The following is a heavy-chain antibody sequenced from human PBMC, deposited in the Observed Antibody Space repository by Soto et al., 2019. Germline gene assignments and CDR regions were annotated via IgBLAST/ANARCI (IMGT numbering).Heavy chain of an antibody. J-gene: IGHJ6*02. CDR3: ARESSSWYPDYYYGMDV. CDR1: GGTFSSYA. D-gene: IGHD6-13*01. CDR2: IIPIFGTA. Sequence: SVKVSCKASGGTFSSYAISWVRQAPGQGLEWMGGIIPIFGTANYAQKFQGRVTITADESTSTAYMELSSLRSEDTAVYYCARESSSWYPDYYYGMDVWGQGTTVTVSS. V-gene: IGHV1-69*13.